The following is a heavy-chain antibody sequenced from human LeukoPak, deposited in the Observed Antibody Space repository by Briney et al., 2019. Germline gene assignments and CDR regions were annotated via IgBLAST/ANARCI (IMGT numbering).Heavy chain of an antibody. CDR3: ARDQGYSSSWYETDAFDI. CDR2: ISAYNGNT. J-gene: IGHJ3*02. V-gene: IGHV1-18*01. D-gene: IGHD6-13*01. Sequence: GASVKVSCTASGYTFTSYGISWVRQAPGQGLEWMGWISAYNGNTNYAQKLQGRVTMTTDTSTSTAYMELRSLRSDDTAVYYCARDQGYSSSWYETDAFDIWGQGTMVTVSS. CDR1: GYTFTSYG.